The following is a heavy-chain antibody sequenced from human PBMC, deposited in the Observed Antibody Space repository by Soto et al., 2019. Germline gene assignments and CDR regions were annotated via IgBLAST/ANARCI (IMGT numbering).Heavy chain of an antibody. CDR3: ARNDYEFSNYYYYYGMDV. D-gene: IGHD4-17*01. V-gene: IGHV2-5*01. Sequence: SGPTLVNPTQTLTLTCTFSGFSLSTSGVGVGWIRQPPGKALDWLALIYWNDDKRYSPSLKSRLTITKDTSKNQVVLTMTNMDALDTARYYCARNDYEFSNYYYYYGMDVLGQRTTVTVYS. CDR1: GFSLSTSGVG. CDR2: IYWNDDK. J-gene: IGHJ6*02.